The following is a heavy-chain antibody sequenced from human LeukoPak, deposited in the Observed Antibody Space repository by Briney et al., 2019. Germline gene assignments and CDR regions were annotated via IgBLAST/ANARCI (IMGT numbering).Heavy chain of an antibody. Sequence: ASVKVSCKASGYTFTSYGISWVRQAPGQGVEGMGWISAYNGNTNYAQKLQGGVTMTTDTSTSTAYMELRSLRSDDTAVYYCARVMQSTRRGYYSSGMDVWGQGTTVTVSS. J-gene: IGHJ6*02. CDR1: GYTFTSYG. CDR2: ISAYNGNT. D-gene: IGHD6-19*01. V-gene: IGHV1-18*01. CDR3: ARVMQSTRRGYYSSGMDV.